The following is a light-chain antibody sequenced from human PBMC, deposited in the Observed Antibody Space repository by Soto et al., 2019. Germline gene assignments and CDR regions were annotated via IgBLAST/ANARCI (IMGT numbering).Light chain of an antibody. V-gene: IGLV7-46*01. CDR2: ETS. CDR1: TGAVTSGHY. CDR3: FLSYSGARPVV. Sequence: QAVVTQEPSLTVSPGGTVTLTCGSSTGAVTSGHYPYWFQQKPGQAPRTLIYETSNKHSWTPARFSGSLLGGKAALTLSGAQPEDEAEYYCFLSYSGARPVVFGGGTKVTVL. J-gene: IGLJ2*01.